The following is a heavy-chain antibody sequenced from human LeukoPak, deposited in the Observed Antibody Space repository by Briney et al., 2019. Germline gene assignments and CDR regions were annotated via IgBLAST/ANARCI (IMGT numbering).Heavy chain of an antibody. V-gene: IGHV3-30*02. D-gene: IGHD1-1*01. Sequence: GGSLRLSCAASRFTFSSYGMHWVRQAPGKGLEWVTFIWYDGSDKYYADSVKGRFTISRDNSKNTLYLQMNSLRPEDTAVYYCAKERSATGIERYFDYWAREPWSPSPQ. CDR2: IWYDGSDK. CDR1: RFTFSSYG. J-gene: IGHJ4*02. CDR3: AKERSATGIERYFDY.